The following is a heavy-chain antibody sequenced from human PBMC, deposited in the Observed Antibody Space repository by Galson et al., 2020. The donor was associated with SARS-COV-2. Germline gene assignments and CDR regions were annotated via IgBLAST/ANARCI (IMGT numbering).Heavy chain of an antibody. J-gene: IGHJ3*02. CDR3: ARDLRGTYNWNYFAAFDI. Sequence: SETLSLTCTVSGGSISSSSYYWGWIRQPPGKGLEWIGSIYYSGSTYYNPSLKSRVTISVDTSKNQFSLKLSSVTAADTAVYYCARDLRGTYNWNYFAAFDIWGQGTMVTVSS. CDR2: IYYSGST. CDR1: GGSISSSSYY. D-gene: IGHD1-7*01. V-gene: IGHV4-39*07.